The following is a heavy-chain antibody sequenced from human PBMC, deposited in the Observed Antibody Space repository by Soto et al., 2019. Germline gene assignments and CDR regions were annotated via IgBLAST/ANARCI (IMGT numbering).Heavy chain of an antibody. CDR2: IYYSGST. CDR3: ASHGYYDILTGYPQFYGMDV. J-gene: IGHJ6*02. Sequence: LXLTFTVSFGSSSSYYGSWIRQPTGNGLEWIGYIYYSGSTNYNPSLKSRVTISVDTSKNQFSLKLSPVTAADTAVYYCASHGYYDILTGYPQFYGMDVWGQGTTVTVSS. CDR1: FGSSSSYY. D-gene: IGHD3-9*01. V-gene: IGHV4-59*01.